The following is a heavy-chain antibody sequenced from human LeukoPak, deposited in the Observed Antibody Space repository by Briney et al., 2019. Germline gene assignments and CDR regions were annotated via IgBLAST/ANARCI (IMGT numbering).Heavy chain of an antibody. Sequence: LGESLKISCKGSGYSFTSYWIGWVRQMPGKGLEWMGIIYPGDSDTRYSPSFQGQVTISADKSISTAYLQWSSLKASDTAMYYCARALGYCSGGSCWPDYWGQGTLVTVSS. D-gene: IGHD2-15*01. CDR2: IYPGDSDT. CDR1: GYSFTSYW. V-gene: IGHV5-51*01. CDR3: ARALGYCSGGSCWPDY. J-gene: IGHJ4*02.